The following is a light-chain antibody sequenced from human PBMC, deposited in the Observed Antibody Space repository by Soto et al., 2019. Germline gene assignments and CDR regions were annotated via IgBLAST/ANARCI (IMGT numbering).Light chain of an antibody. CDR1: QSISSH. Sequence: DIQMTQSPSSLSASIGDRVTITCRASQSISSHLYWFQQKPGQAPKLLIYAASSLQSGVPSRFSGSGSGTDFTLTISNLQPEDFATYYCQQSYSNSITFGQGTRLEI. V-gene: IGKV1-39*01. CDR3: QQSYSNSIT. CDR2: AAS. J-gene: IGKJ5*01.